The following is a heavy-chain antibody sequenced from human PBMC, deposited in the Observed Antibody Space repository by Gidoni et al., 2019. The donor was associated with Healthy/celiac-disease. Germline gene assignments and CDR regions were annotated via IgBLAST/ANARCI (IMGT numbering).Heavy chain of an antibody. Sequence: EVQPVVSGGVVVQPGGSLRLSCADSGFTFDDYTMHWVRQVPGKCLEWVSVISWDVFITYYADSVKGLFTISRDNSKNSLYVQMNSLKNEDTALYYCVRGSSGYSYYFDFWGQGTLVTVSS. V-gene: IGHV3-43*01. CDR1: GFTFDDYT. CDR3: VRGSSGYSYYFDF. CDR2: ISWDVFIT. J-gene: IGHJ4*02. D-gene: IGHD3-22*01.